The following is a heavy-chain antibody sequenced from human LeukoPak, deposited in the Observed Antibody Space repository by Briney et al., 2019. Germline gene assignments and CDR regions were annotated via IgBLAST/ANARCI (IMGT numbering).Heavy chain of an antibody. Sequence: GESLKISCKGSGYSFANNWIAWVRQMPGKGLEWMGIIYPGDSDTRYSPSFQGQVTISADKSISTAYLQWSSLKASDTAMYYCTRGPTMSPFYFWGQGTMVTVSS. CDR3: TRGPTMSPFYF. J-gene: IGHJ3*01. D-gene: IGHD5-12*01. CDR1: GYSFANNW. CDR2: IYPGDSDT. V-gene: IGHV5-51*01.